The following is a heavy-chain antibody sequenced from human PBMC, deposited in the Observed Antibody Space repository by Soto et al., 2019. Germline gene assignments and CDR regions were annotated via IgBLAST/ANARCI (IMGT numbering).Heavy chain of an antibody. CDR3: ARDRGHDFWSGYANYALGV. V-gene: IGHV3-33*01. CDR1: GFTFSTYG. CDR2: IWSDGSNK. D-gene: IGHD3-3*01. J-gene: IGHJ6*02. Sequence: VGSLRLSCAASGFTFSTYGMHWVRQAPGKGLEWVAVIWSDGSNKYYADSVKARFTISRDNSKNTVYLQLNSLRAEDTAMYYCARDRGHDFWSGYANYALGVWGQGTTVTVSS.